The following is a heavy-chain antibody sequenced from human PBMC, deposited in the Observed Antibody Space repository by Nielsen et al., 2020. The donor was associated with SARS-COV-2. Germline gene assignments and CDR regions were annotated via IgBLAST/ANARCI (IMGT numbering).Heavy chain of an antibody. D-gene: IGHD4-17*01. CDR3: ARETTVTLGY. J-gene: IGHJ4*02. CDR2: GRM. V-gene: IGHV4-4*02. Sequence: GRMNYNPSLKSRVTISVDKSKNQFSLMLTSVTAADTAIYYCARETTVTLGYWGQGTLVTVSS.